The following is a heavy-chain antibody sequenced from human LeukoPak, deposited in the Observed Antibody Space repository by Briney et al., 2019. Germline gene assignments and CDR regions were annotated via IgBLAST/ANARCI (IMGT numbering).Heavy chain of an antibody. J-gene: IGHJ4*02. D-gene: IGHD5-12*01. V-gene: IGHV4-59*01. Sequence: SETLSLTCTVSGGSISSYYWSWIRQPPGKGLEWIGYIYYSGSTNYNPSLKSRVTISVDTSKNQFSLKLSSVTAADTAMYYCARVSGYDWESFSDYWGQGSLVTVSS. CDR3: ARVSGYDWESFSDY. CDR2: IYYSGST. CDR1: GGSISSYY.